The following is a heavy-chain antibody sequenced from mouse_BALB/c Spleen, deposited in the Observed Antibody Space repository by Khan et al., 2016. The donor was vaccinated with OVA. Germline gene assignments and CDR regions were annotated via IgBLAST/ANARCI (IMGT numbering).Heavy chain of an antibody. CDR2: INPGSGGT. CDR1: GYAFNNYM. D-gene: IGHD1-1*02. J-gene: IGHJ3*01. V-gene: IGHV1-54*01. Sequence: QVRLQQSGAELVRPGTSVKVSCKASGYAFNNYMLEWVKQRPGQGLEWIGVINPGSGGTNYNEKFKGKATLTADKSSNTAYMQLSSLTSDDSAVYFWARGGYGSLAYWGQGTLVTVSA. CDR3: ARGGYGSLAY.